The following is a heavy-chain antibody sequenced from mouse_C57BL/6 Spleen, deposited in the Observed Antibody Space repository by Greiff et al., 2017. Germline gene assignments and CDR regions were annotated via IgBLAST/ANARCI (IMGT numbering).Heavy chain of an antibody. CDR3: ARSDDYEVAY. Sequence: QVQLQQSGPELVKPGASVKISCKASGYAFSSSWMNWVKQRPGKGLEWIGRIYPGDGDTNYNGKFKGKATLTADKSSSTAYMQLSSLTSEDSAVYFCARSDDYEVAYWGQGTLVTVSA. J-gene: IGHJ3*01. V-gene: IGHV1-82*01. CDR1: GYAFSSSW. D-gene: IGHD2-4*01. CDR2: IYPGDGDT.